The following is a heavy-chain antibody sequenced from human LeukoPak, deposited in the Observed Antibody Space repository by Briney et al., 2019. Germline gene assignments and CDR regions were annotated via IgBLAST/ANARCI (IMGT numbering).Heavy chain of an antibody. CDR3: ARRWGVVGTYYDILTGYYNYYYMDV. J-gene: IGHJ6*03. CDR1: GYTFTSYD. CDR2: MNPNSGNT. Sequence: GASVKVSCKASGYTFTSYDINWVRQATGQGLEWMGWMNPNSGNTGYAQKFQGRVTMTRNTSISTAYMELSSLRSEDTAVYYCARRWGVVGTYYDILTGYYNYYYMDVWGKGTTVTISS. D-gene: IGHD3-9*01. V-gene: IGHV1-8*01.